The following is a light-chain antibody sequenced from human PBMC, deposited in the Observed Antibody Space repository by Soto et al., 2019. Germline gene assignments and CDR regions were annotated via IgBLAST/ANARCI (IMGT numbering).Light chain of an antibody. CDR3: SPYTTTNSPQIV. CDR2: DVT. J-gene: IGLJ1*01. CDR1: SSDVGGYNY. Sequence: QSVLTQPASVSGSPGQSITISCTGTSSDVGGYNYVSWYQHHPGKAPKLIIYDVTNRPSGVSNPFSGSKSGNTASLTISGLQPEDEADYYCSPYTTTNSPQIVFGTGTKVTVL. V-gene: IGLV2-14*03.